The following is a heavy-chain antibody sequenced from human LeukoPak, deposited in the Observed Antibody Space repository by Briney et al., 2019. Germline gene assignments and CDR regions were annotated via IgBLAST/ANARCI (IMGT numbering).Heavy chain of an antibody. CDR3: ARAPREEGTVTTWGYYYYYGMDV. CDR2: IIPIFGTA. D-gene: IGHD4-17*01. Sequence: SVKVSCKASGGTFSSYAISWVRQAPGQGLEWMGGIIPIFGTANYAQKFQGRVTITADESTSTAYMELSSLRSEDTAVYYCARAPREEGTVTTWGYYYYYGMDVWGQGTTVTVSS. CDR1: GGTFSSYA. J-gene: IGHJ6*02. V-gene: IGHV1-69*01.